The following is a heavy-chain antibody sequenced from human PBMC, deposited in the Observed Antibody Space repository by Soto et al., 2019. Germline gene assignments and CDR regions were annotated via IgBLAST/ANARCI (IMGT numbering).Heavy chain of an antibody. CDR1: GYTFTGYY. CDR2: INPNSGGT. Sequence: ASVKVSCKASGYTFTGYYMHWVRQAPGQGLEWMGWINPNSGGTNYAQKFQGRVTMTRDTSISTAYMELSRLRYDDTAVYYCARDKWQWGHWFDPWGQGTLVTVSS. CDR3: ARDKWQWGHWFDP. V-gene: IGHV1-2*02. J-gene: IGHJ5*02. D-gene: IGHD6-19*01.